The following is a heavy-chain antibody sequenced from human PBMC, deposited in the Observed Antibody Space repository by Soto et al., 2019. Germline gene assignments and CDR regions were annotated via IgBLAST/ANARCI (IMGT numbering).Heavy chain of an antibody. Sequence: LRLSCAASGFTFSGYGMHWVRRAPGKGLEWVAVISHDSRNQYYVDSVKGRFTISRDNAKNSLYLQMNSLRAEDTAVYYCATIYDSSGEDAFDIWGQG. D-gene: IGHD3-22*01. CDR3: ATIYDSSGEDAFDI. CDR2: ISHDSRNQ. J-gene: IGHJ3*02. V-gene: IGHV3-30*03. CDR1: GFTFSGYG.